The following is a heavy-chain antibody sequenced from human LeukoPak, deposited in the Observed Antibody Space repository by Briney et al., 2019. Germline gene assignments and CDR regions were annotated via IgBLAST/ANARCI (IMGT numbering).Heavy chain of an antibody. CDR2: IYYSGST. J-gene: IGHJ5*02. D-gene: IGHD6-19*01. Sequence: PSETLSLTCTVSGGSISSYYWSWIRQPPGKGLEWIGYIYYSGSTNYNPSLKSRVTISVDTSKNQFSLKLSSVTAADTAVYYRARVQYVAGWYYENHWGQGTLVTVSS. CDR3: ARVQYVAGWYYENH. CDR1: GGSISSYY. V-gene: IGHV4-59*01.